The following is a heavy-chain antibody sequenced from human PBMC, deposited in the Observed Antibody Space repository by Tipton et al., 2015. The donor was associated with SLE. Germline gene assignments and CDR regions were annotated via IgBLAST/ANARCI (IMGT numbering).Heavy chain of an antibody. D-gene: IGHD1-1*01. CDR3: AKDVWLGTTPRYFDY. Sequence: SLRLSCAASGFTFSSYTMNWVRQAPGKGLEWVASISGSGLTTYYAESVKGRFTISRDNSKNTLSLQMNSLRAGDTAVYYCAKDVWLGTTPRYFDYWGQGTLVTVSS. CDR2: ISGSGLTT. V-gene: IGHV3-23*01. J-gene: IGHJ4*02. CDR1: GFTFSSYT.